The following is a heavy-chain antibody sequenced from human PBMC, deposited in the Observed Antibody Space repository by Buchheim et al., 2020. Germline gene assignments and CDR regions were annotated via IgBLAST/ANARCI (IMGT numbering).Heavy chain of an antibody. J-gene: IGHJ5*02. V-gene: IGHV3-23*01. D-gene: IGHD1-26*01. Sequence: EVQLLDSGGGLVQPGGSLRLSCEASGFTFSNTDMSWVRQTPGRGLEWVSTISGDSENTYYADSVRGRFTISRDNSKNTVYLQLSSLRAADTALYYCAKNSGWFNTWGQGTL. CDR2: ISGDSENT. CDR3: AKNSGWFNT. CDR1: GFTFSNTD.